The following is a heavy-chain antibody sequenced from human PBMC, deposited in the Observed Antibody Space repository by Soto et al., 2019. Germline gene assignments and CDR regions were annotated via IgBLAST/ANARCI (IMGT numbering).Heavy chain of an antibody. CDR1: VYSISSGYY. CDR2: IYHSGST. Sequence: SETLSLTCAFSVYSISSGYYWGWIRQPPGKGLEWIGSIYHSGSTYYNPSLKSRVTISVDTSKNQFSLKLSSVTAADTAVYYCARDLGRDGYNWGQGTLVNVS. CDR3: ARDLGRDGYN. D-gene: IGHD5-12*01. V-gene: IGHV4-38-2*02. J-gene: IGHJ4*02.